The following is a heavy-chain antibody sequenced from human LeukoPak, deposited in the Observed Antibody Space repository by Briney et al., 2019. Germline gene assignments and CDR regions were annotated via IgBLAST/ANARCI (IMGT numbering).Heavy chain of an antibody. D-gene: IGHD3-22*01. CDR1: GGSSSGYY. J-gene: IGHJ3*02. V-gene: IGHV4-34*01. CDR2: INHSGST. CDR3: ARHVTDSSGYYMDAFDI. Sequence: SETLSLTCAVYGGSSSGYYWSWIRQPPGKGLEWIGEINHSGSTNYNPSLKSRVTISVDTSKNQFSLKLSSVTAADTAVYYCARHVTDSSGYYMDAFDIWGQGTMVTVSS.